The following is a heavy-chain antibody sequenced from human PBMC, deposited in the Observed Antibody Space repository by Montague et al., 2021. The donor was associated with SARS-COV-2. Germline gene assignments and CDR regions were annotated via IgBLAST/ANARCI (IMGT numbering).Heavy chain of an antibody. CDR2: INHSGST. Sequence: SETLSLTCAVYGGSFSGYYWNWIRQPPAKGPEWIGEINHSGSTNYNPSLKSRVTISVDTSNNQFSLKLTSVTAADTAVYYCARGPTNNIGMVATRLDYWGQGTLVTVSS. V-gene: IGHV4-34*01. J-gene: IGHJ4*02. CDR3: ARGPTNNIGMVATRLDY. D-gene: IGHD5-12*01. CDR1: GGSFSGYY.